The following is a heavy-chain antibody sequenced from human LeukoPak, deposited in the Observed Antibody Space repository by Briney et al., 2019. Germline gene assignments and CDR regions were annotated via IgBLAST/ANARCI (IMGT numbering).Heavy chain of an antibody. D-gene: IGHD3-3*02. J-gene: IGHJ4*02. CDR1: GGSISSYY. V-gene: IGHV4-59*08. Sequence: SETLSLTCTVSGGSISSYYWSWIRQPPGKGLEWIGYIYYGGSTDYSSSLKSRATISLDTSKDQFSLHLTSVTAADTAVYYCARQLAGLAPPGFIDSWGQGTLVTVSS. CDR3: ARQLAGLAPPGFIDS. CDR2: IYYGGST.